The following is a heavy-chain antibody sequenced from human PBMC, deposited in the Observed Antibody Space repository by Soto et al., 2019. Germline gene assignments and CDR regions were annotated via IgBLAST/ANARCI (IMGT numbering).Heavy chain of an antibody. CDR2: IYYSGST. J-gene: IGHJ4*01. Sequence: QVQLQESGPGLVKPSQTLSLNCTVSGGSISSGDYYWSWIRQPPGKGLEWIGYIYYSGSTYYNPSLKTRVTISVDTPKNQFPLKLSSVTAADTAVYYCASVIVVVPAAIYYLYYWGHGTLVTVSS. D-gene: IGHD2-2*01. CDR1: GGSISSGDYY. CDR3: ASVIVVVPAAIYYLYY. V-gene: IGHV4-30-4*01.